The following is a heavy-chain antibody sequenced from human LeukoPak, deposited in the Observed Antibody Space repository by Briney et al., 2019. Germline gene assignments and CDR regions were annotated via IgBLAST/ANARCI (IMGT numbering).Heavy chain of an antibody. V-gene: IGHV3-20*04. CDR2: INWNGGST. J-gene: IGHJ4*02. CDR1: GFTFDDYG. Sequence: GGSLRLSCAASGFTFDDYGMSWVRQAPGKGREWVSGINWNGGSTGYADSVKGRFTISRDNAKNSLYLQMNSLRAEDTALYYCASWGSYQRGLDYWGQGTLVTVSS. CDR3: ASWGSYQRGLDY. D-gene: IGHD1-26*01.